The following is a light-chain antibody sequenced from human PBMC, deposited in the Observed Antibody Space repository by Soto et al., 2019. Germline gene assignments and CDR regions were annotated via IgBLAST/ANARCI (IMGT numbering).Light chain of an antibody. V-gene: IGKV3D-15*01. CDR2: GAS. Sequence: EIVMTQSPATLSVSPGERATLSCRASQSVSGNLALYQQKPGQAPRLLIYGASTRATGIPARFSGSGSGTEFTLTISSLQSEDFAVYYCQQYNSWPPTFGQGTKVEIK. J-gene: IGKJ1*01. CDR1: QSVSGN. CDR3: QQYNSWPPT.